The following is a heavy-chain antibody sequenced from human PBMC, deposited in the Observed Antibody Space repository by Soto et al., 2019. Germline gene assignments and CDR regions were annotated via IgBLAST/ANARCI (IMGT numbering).Heavy chain of an antibody. CDR3: ARGRVGTSSFAP. CDR2: INHSGST. J-gene: IGHJ5*02. V-gene: IGHV4-34*01. D-gene: IGHD2-2*01. CDR1: GGSFSGYY. Sequence: QVQLQQWGAGLLKPSETLSLTCAVYGGSFSGYYWSWIRQPPGKGLEWIGEINHSGSTNYNPSLKSRVTISVDTCKNQFALKLSSVTAADTAVDYGARGRVGTSSFAPWGQGTLVTVSS.